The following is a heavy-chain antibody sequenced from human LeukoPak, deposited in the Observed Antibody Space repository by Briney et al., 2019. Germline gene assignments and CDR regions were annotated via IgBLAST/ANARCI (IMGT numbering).Heavy chain of an antibody. Sequence: GGSLRLSCAASGFTFSSYWMSWVRQAPGKGLEWVANIKQDGSEKYYVDSVKGRFTISRDNAKNSLYLQMNSLRAEDTAVYYCARDGYNYGSLYFDYWGQGTLVTVSS. V-gene: IGHV3-7*01. D-gene: IGHD5-18*01. CDR1: GFTFSSYW. CDR3: ARDGYNYGSLYFDY. CDR2: IKQDGSEK. J-gene: IGHJ4*02.